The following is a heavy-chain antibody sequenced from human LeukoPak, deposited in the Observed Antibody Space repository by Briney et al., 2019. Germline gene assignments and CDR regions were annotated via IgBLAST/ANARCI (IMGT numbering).Heavy chain of an antibody. CDR1: GFTFSTYA. V-gene: IGHV3-30*04. D-gene: IGHD3-22*01. CDR3: AGLDSSGYAAFDI. CDR2: ISFDGSNK. Sequence: GGSLRLSCAASGFTFSTYAMHWVRQAPGKGLEWVAVISFDGSNKYYADSVKGRFTISRDSSKNTLYLQMNSLSAEDTAVYYCAGLDSSGYAAFDIWGQGTMVTVSS. J-gene: IGHJ3*02.